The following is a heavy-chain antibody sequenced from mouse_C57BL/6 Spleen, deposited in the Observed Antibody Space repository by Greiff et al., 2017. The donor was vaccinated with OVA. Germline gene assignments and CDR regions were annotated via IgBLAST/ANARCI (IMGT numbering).Heavy chain of an antibody. CDR3: ARPYYGSSLGY. D-gene: IGHD1-1*01. J-gene: IGHJ3*01. CDR1: GYTFTSYW. Sequence: VQLQQPGAELVRPGSSVKLSCKASGYTFTSYWMHWVKQRPIQGLEWIGNIDPSDSETHYNQKFKDKATLTVDKSSSTAYMQLSSLTSEDSADYYCARPYYGSSLGYWGQGTLVTVSA. CDR2: IDPSDSET. V-gene: IGHV1-52*01.